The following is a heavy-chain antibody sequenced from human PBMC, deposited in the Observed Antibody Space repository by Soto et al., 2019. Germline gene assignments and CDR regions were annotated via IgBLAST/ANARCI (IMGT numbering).Heavy chain of an antibody. CDR3: ARDGDVNTGFGKDY. D-gene: IGHD3-16*01. Sequence: PVGSLRLSCAASGSTFSSYGMHWVRQAPGKGLEWVAFIWHDGGNKFYAESVKGRFTISRDNSKNTLYLQMTSLSAEDTAMYYCARDGDVNTGFGKDYWGQGTLVTVSS. CDR2: IWHDGGNK. V-gene: IGHV3-33*01. J-gene: IGHJ4*02. CDR1: GSTFSSYG.